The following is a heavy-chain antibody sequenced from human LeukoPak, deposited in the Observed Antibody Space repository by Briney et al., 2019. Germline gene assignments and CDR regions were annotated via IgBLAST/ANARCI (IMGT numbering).Heavy chain of an antibody. CDR2: INHSGST. CDR1: GGSFSGYY. Sequence: SETLSLTCAVYGGSFSGYYWSWIRQPPGKGLEWIGEINHSGSTNYNPSLKSRATISVDTSKNQFSLKLSSVIAADTAVYFCARGPPTDYYDSSGFYYVFDYWGQGTLVTVSS. V-gene: IGHV4-34*01. CDR3: ARGPPTDYYDSSGFYYVFDY. J-gene: IGHJ4*02. D-gene: IGHD3-22*01.